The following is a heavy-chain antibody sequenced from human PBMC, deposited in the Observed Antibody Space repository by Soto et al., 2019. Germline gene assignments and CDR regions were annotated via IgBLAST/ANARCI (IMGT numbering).Heavy chain of an antibody. CDR1: GFTFSSYA. V-gene: IGHV3-23*01. CDR2: ISGSGGST. Sequence: GGSLRLSCAASGFTFSSYAMSWVRQAPGKGLEWVSAISGSGGSTYYADSVKGRFTISRDNSKDTLYLQMNSLRAEDTAVYYCAKGEARNDAFDIWGQGTMVTVSS. CDR3: AKGEARNDAFDI. J-gene: IGHJ3*02.